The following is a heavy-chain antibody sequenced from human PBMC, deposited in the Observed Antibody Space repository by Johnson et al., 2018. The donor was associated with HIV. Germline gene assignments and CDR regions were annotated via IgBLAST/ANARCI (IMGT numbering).Heavy chain of an antibody. V-gene: IGHV3-30*03. D-gene: IGHD3-22*01. J-gene: IGHJ3*02. Sequence: QAQLVESGGGVVQPGRSQRLSCAASGFSFSNYGMHWVRQAPGKGLEWVAVISYDGSNKYYADSVKGRFTISRDNSKNTLYLQMNSLRPEDTAVYYCARDYPYDRSPRGAFDIWGQGTMVTVSS. CDR2: ISYDGSNK. CDR1: GFSFSNYG. CDR3: ARDYPYDRSPRGAFDI.